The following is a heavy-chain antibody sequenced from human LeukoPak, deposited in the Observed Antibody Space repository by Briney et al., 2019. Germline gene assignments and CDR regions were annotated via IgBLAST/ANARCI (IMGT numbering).Heavy chain of an antibody. CDR3: TRDLGYGNGGNY. Sequence: SVKVSCKASGGSFSTNAISWVRQAPGQGLEWMGALIPVFDTGTYSQKLQDRLTITADQSPGTVYMELSSLTSEDTAVYYCTRDLGYGNGGNYWGQGTLVTVSS. D-gene: IGHD5-18*01. V-gene: IGHV1-69*13. J-gene: IGHJ4*02. CDR2: LIPVFDTG. CDR1: GGSFSTNA.